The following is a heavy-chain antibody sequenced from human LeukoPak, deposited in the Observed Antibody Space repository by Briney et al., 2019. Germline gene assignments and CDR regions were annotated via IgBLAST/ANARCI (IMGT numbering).Heavy chain of an antibody. V-gene: IGHV4-39*01. J-gene: IGHJ4*01. Sequence: SETLSLTCTVSGDSISSTSYYWDWLRQPPGKGLEWIGSIYNSGTTYYNPSLKSRVTISVDTSKNQFSLKVSSVTAADTAVYYCASRVYGLGSFNYWGQGTLVTVSS. CDR2: IYNSGTT. CDR3: ASRVYGLGSFNY. D-gene: IGHD3-10*01. CDR1: GDSISSTSYY.